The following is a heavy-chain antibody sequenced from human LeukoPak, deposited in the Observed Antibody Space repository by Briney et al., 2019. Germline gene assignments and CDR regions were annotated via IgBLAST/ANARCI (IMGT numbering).Heavy chain of an antibody. Sequence: PSETLSLTCTVSGYSISSGYYWGWIRQPPGKGLEWIGSIYHSGSTYYNPSLKSRVTISVDTSKNQFSLKLSSVTAADTAVYYCARGRWIQLWGQGTMVTVSS. CDR3: ARGRWIQL. J-gene: IGHJ3*01. CDR2: IYHSGST. V-gene: IGHV4-38-2*02. D-gene: IGHD5-18*01. CDR1: GYSISSGYY.